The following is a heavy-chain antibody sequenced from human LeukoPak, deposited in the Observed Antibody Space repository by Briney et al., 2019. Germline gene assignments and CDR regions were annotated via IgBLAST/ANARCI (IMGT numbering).Heavy chain of an antibody. D-gene: IGHD2-21*01. Sequence: GGSLRLSCAASGFNFASNWMHWVRQTPGKGLMWVSRINSGGSGTSYADSVEGRFTISRDNAKNTVHLQMNSLRAEDTAVYYCVRVWHYSDFWGQGTLVTVSS. CDR2: INSGGSGT. J-gene: IGHJ4*02. V-gene: IGHV3-74*01. CDR3: VRVWHYSDF. CDR1: GFNFASNW.